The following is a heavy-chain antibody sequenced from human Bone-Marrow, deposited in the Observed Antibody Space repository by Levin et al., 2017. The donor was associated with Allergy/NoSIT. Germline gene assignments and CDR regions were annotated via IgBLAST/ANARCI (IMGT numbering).Heavy chain of an antibody. V-gene: IGHV4-39*02. D-gene: IGHD1-7*01. Sequence: PSETLSLTCPVSGGSIRSSSSFWAWIRQSPGKGLEWIGSIYYNGNTYDNPSLRSRVTISVDRSENAFSLRPTSVTAGDTAVYYCVRGKSITAWNYFDPWGQGILVIVSS. CDR2: IYYNGNT. CDR1: GGSIRSSSSF. CDR3: VRGKSITAWNYFDP. J-gene: IGHJ5*02.